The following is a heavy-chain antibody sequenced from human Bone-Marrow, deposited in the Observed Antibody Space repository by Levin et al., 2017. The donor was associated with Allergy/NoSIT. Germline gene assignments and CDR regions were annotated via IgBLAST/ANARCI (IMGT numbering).Heavy chain of an antibody. J-gene: IGHJ2*01. V-gene: IGHV1-3*01. D-gene: IGHD2-21*02. CDR3: ARDSRQIVVVTNIPGWSFDL. CDR1: GYNFTKYS. Sequence: GGSLRLSCQASGYNFTKYSLHWVRQAPGQRLEWMGWINAANAKTRYSQRFQGRLSITRDPSANTVYMDLTSLRSEDTTVYYCARDSRQIVVVTNIPGWSFDLWGRGTPVTVSS. CDR2: INAANAKT.